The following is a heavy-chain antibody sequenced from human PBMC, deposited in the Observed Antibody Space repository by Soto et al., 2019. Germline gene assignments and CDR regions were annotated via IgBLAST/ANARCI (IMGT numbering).Heavy chain of an antibody. V-gene: IGHV3-49*04. Sequence: EVQLVESGGGLVQPGRSLRLSCTASGFTFGDYAMSWVRQAPGKGLEWVGFIRSKAYGGTTEYAASVKGRFTISRDDSKSIAYLQMNSLKTEDTAVYYCTSGEGPRSSSWYIREEVPPFDYWGQGTLVTVSS. CDR3: TSGEGPRSSSWYIREEVPPFDY. CDR2: IRSKAYGGTT. CDR1: GFTFGDYA. J-gene: IGHJ4*02. D-gene: IGHD6-13*01.